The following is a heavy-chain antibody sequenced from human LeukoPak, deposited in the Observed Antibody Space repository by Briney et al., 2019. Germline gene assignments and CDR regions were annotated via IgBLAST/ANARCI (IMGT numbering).Heavy chain of an antibody. CDR1: SGSISSAAYS. V-gene: IGHV4-30-2*01. CDR2: IYHNGTT. CDR3: ARASYRGYPPYYYGLDV. J-gene: IGHJ6*04. D-gene: IGHD5-12*01. Sequence: SQTLSLTCAVSSGSISSAAYSWSWIRQPPGKGLEWIGYIYHNGTTYYNPSLKSRVTISVDRPKNQFSLWLKSVTAADTAVYYCARASYRGYPPYYYGLDVWGKGTTVTVSS.